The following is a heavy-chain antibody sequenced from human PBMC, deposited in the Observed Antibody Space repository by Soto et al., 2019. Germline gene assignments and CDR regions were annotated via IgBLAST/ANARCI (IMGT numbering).Heavy chain of an antibody. D-gene: IGHD1-20*01. V-gene: IGHV4-39*01. CDR2: SYYSGTS. Sequence: SETLSLTCTVSGGSIRVQSYYWTWIRQTPGKGLAWVGSSYYSGTSYFNPALKGRVTISVDTSTNQCSLRLTSVTAADTAVYYCTRRYNWNDYYFDPWGQGTLVTVSS. CDR3: TRRYNWNDYYFDP. CDR1: GGSIRVQSYY. J-gene: IGHJ5*02.